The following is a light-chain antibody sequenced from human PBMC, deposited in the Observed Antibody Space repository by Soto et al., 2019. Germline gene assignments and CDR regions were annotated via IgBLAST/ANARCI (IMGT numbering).Light chain of an antibody. J-gene: IGKJ4*01. CDR2: GAS. V-gene: IGKV3-20*01. Sequence: EIVMTQSPATLSVSPGERATLSCMASQIVSSSYLAWYQQKPGQAPRLLIYGASSRATGIPDRFSGSGSGTDFTLTISRLEPEDFAVYYCQQYGSSPPLTFGGGTKVDI. CDR3: QQYGSSPPLT. CDR1: QIVSSSY.